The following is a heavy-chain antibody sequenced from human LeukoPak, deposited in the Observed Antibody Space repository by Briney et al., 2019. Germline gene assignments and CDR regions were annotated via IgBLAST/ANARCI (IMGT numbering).Heavy chain of an antibody. D-gene: IGHD3-10*01. V-gene: IGHV4-59*12. Sequence: SETLSLTCTVSGGSISSYYWSWIRQPPGKGLEWIGYIYYSGSTNYNPSLKSRVTISVDTSKNQFSLKLSSVTAADTAVYYCARGTMVRGVIMGSNWFGPWGQGTLVTVSS. CDR3: ARGTMVRGVIMGSNWFGP. J-gene: IGHJ5*02. CDR1: GGSISSYY. CDR2: IYYSGST.